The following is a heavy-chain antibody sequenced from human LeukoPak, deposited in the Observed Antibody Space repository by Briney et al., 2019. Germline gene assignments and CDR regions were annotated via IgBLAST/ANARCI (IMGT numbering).Heavy chain of an antibody. Sequence: GGSLRLSCAASGFTFSSYAMSWVRQAPGKGLEWVSAISGSGGSTYYADSVKGRFTISRDNSKNTLYPQMNSLRAEDTAVYYCAKASAMIVVVSKHFDYWGQGTLVTVSS. V-gene: IGHV3-23*01. D-gene: IGHD3-22*01. CDR2: ISGSGGST. CDR3: AKASAMIVVVSKHFDY. J-gene: IGHJ4*02. CDR1: GFTFSSYA.